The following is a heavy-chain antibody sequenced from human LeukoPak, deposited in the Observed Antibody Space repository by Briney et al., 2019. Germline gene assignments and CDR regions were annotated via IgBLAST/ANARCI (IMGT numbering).Heavy chain of an antibody. Sequence: SETLSLTCAVYGGSFSGYYWSWIRQPPGKGLEWIGYIYYSGSTNYNPSLKSRVTISVDTSKNRFSLKLSSVTAADTAVYYCARVTFRGVISPVYYFDYWGQGTLVTVSS. CDR1: GGSFSGYY. CDR3: ARVTFRGVISPVYYFDY. CDR2: IYYSGST. V-gene: IGHV4-59*01. J-gene: IGHJ4*02. D-gene: IGHD3-10*01.